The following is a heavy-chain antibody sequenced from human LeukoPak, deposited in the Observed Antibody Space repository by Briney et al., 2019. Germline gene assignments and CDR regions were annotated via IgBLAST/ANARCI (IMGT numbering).Heavy chain of an antibody. J-gene: IGHJ4*02. CDR2: ISYDGSYT. Sequence: PGGSLRLSCAASAFTFSTYGMHCVRHAPAKGLEWVAVISYDGSYTYYADSVKGRFTISRDNSKNTLYLQMNSLRAEDTAVYYCAKPRIAVAGTDLDFWGQGTLVSVSS. CDR1: AFTFSTYG. CDR3: AKPRIAVAGTDLDF. D-gene: IGHD6-19*01. V-gene: IGHV3-30*18.